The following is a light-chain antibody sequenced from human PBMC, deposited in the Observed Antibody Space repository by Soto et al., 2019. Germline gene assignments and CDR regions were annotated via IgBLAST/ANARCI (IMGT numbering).Light chain of an antibody. Sequence: IVLTQSPATLSVSPGARATLSCRASQSVSSNLAWYQQKPGQAPRLLIHDVSDRATGIPARFSGSGSGTEFTLIISSLQSEDFAVYYCQQYNNWPRTFGQGTKLEIK. CDR1: QSVSSN. CDR2: DVS. CDR3: QQYNNWPRT. J-gene: IGKJ1*01. V-gene: IGKV3D-15*01.